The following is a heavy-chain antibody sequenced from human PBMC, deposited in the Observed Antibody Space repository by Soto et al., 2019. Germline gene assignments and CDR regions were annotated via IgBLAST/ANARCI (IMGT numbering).Heavy chain of an antibody. Sequence: GGSLRLSCAASGFTFSDYSINWVRQAPGKGLGWVSCISSSSYYTFYAASVKGRFTISRDNAKNSLYLQMNSLRAEDTAVYYCARGSDNYGPNEYWGQGTLVTVSS. CDR3: ARGSDNYGPNEY. V-gene: IGHV3-21*01. CDR2: ISSSSYYT. J-gene: IGHJ4*02. CDR1: GFTFSDYS. D-gene: IGHD5-18*01.